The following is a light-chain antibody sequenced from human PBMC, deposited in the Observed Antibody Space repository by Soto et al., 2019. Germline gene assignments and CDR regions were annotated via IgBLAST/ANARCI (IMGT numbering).Light chain of an antibody. CDR3: QKRSDWRFT. Sequence: EIVLTQSPATLSLSPGERATLSCRASQSVGSYLAWYQQKPGQAPRLPIYDASNRATGVPARFSGSGSGTDFTLTISSLEPEDFGVYYCQKRSDWRFTFGPGTKVDIK. J-gene: IGKJ3*01. CDR1: QSVGSY. V-gene: IGKV3-11*01. CDR2: DAS.